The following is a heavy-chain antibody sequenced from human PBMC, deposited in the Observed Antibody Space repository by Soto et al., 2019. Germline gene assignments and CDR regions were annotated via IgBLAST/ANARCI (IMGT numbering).Heavy chain of an antibody. CDR2: IIPIFGTA. CDR1: GGTFSSYA. V-gene: IGHV1-69*13. Sequence: SVKVSCKAAGGTFSSYAISWVRQAPGQGLEWMGGIIPIFGTANYAQKFQGRVTITADESTSTAYMELSSLRSEDTAVYYCARAGSRNWNYWVWLDPGGQGTLVTVSS. CDR3: ARAGSRNWNYWVWLDP. J-gene: IGHJ5*02. D-gene: IGHD1-7*01.